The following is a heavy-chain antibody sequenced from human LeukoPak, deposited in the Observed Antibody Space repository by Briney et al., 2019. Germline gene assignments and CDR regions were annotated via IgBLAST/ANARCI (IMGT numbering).Heavy chain of an antibody. V-gene: IGHV3-23*01. Sequence: TGGSLRLSCAASGFTFSSYAMSWVRQAPGKGLEWVSAISGSGGSTYYADSVKGRFTISRDNSKNTLYLQMNSLRAEDTAVYYCAKESKKRITMIVVVTLFDYWGQGTLVTVSS. D-gene: IGHD3-22*01. CDR3: AKESKKRITMIVVVTLFDY. J-gene: IGHJ4*02. CDR1: GFTFSSYA. CDR2: ISGSGGST.